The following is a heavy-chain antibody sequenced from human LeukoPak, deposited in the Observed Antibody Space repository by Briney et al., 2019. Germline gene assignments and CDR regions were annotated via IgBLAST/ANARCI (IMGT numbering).Heavy chain of an antibody. CDR2: ITGSGDTT. CDR3: AKWGDYDILTGHYVSDF. CDR1: GFIFRNYA. V-gene: IGHV3-23*01. D-gene: IGHD3-9*01. J-gene: IGHJ4*02. Sequence: PGGSLRLSCAASGFIFRNYATSWVRQAPGKGLEWVSAITGSGDTTYYADSVKGWFTISRDNSKNTLYVEMNTLRAEDTAVYYCAKWGDYDILTGHYVSDFWGQGTLVTVSS.